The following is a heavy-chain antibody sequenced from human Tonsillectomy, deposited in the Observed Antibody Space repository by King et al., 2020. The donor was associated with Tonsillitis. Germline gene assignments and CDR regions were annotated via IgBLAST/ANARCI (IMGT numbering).Heavy chain of an antibody. D-gene: IGHD2-8*02. Sequence: VQLVESGGGLVQPGGSLRLSCAASGFTFSSSAMTWVRQAPGKGLEWVSIIYSGGSTTYYADSVKGRFIISKDHSKNTLYLQMNSLRAEDTAIYYCAGASGGSGAWGMKYWGQGTLVTVSS. J-gene: IGHJ4*02. CDR1: GFTFSSSA. CDR3: AGASGGSGAWGMKY. V-gene: IGHV3-23*03. CDR2: IYSGGSTT.